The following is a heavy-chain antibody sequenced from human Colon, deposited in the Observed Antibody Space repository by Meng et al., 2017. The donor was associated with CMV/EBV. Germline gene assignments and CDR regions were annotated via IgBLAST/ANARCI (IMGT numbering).Heavy chain of an antibody. V-gene: IGHV3-7*01. Sequence: GESLKISCAVSGFTFDDYAMHWVRQAPGKGLEWVANIKQDGSEKYYVNSVKGRFTISRDNAKNSLYLQMNSLRAEDTAVYYCAREGYGIAVAGSDYWGQGTLVTVSS. J-gene: IGHJ4*02. D-gene: IGHD6-19*01. CDR3: AREGYGIAVAGSDY. CDR1: GFTFDDYA. CDR2: IKQDGSEK.